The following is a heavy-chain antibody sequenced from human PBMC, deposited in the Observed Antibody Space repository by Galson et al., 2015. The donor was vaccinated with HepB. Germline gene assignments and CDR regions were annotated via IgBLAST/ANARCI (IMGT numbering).Heavy chain of an antibody. J-gene: IGHJ3*02. CDR3: ARDRGLRGRSGAFDI. V-gene: IGHV3-33*01. CDR1: GFTFSSYG. CDR2: IWYDGSNK. Sequence: SLRLSCAASGFTFSSYGMHWVRQAPGKGLEWVAVIWYDGSNKYYADSVKGRFTISRDNSKNTLYLQMNSLRAEDTAVYYCARDRGLRGRSGAFDIWGQGTTVTVSS. D-gene: IGHD5-12*01.